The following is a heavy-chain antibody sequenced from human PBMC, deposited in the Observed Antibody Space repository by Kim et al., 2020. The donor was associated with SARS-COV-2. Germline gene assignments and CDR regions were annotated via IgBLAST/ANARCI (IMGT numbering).Heavy chain of an antibody. J-gene: IGHJ3*02. CDR1: GFTFSSYS. D-gene: IGHD5-18*01. CDR2: ISSSSSTI. CDR3: ARESIAMVTEPAFDI. Sequence: GGSLRLSCAASGFTFSSYSMNWVRQAPGKGLEWVSYISSSSSTIYYADSVKGRFTISRDNAKNSLYLQMNSLRDEDTAVYYCARESIAMVTEPAFDIWGQGTMVTVSS. V-gene: IGHV3-48*02.